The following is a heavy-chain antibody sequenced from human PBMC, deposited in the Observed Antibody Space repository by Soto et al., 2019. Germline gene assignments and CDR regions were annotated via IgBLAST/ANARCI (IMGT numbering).Heavy chain of an antibody. CDR3: VRDWSTFWGMDV. CDR1: GFTFSTYW. Sequence: PGGSLRLSCAASGFTFSTYWMNWVRQAPGKGLEWVANIKQDGSEKYYVDSVKGRFAISRDNVKDSLFLQMNNLRAEDTAVYYCVRDWSTFWGMDVWGQGTTVTVSS. J-gene: IGHJ6*02. CDR2: IKQDGSEK. V-gene: IGHV3-7*01.